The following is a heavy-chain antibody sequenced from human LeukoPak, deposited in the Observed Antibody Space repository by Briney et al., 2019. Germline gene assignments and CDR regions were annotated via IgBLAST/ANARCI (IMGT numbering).Heavy chain of an antibody. J-gene: IGHJ3*02. D-gene: IGHD3-22*01. Sequence: SETLSLTCAVYGGSLSGYYWSWIRQPPGKGLEWIGEINHSGSTNYNPSLKSRVTISVDTSKNQFFLKLSSVTAADTAVYYCARGPQYYYDSSGEGPNAFDIWGQGTMVTVSS. CDR1: GGSLSGYY. CDR3: ARGPQYYYDSSGEGPNAFDI. CDR2: INHSGST. V-gene: IGHV4-34*01.